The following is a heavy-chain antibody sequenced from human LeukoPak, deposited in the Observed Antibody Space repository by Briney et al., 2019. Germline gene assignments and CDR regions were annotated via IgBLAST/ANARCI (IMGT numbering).Heavy chain of an antibody. D-gene: IGHD3-22*01. Sequence: SETLSLTCAVSGGSISSYYWSWIRQPPGKGLEWIGYIYYSGSTNYNPSLKSRVTISVDTSKNQFSLKLSSVTAADTAVYYCARWMIVAPSFDYWGQGTLVTISS. CDR2: IYYSGST. CDR1: GGSISSYY. V-gene: IGHV4-59*01. J-gene: IGHJ4*02. CDR3: ARWMIVAPSFDY.